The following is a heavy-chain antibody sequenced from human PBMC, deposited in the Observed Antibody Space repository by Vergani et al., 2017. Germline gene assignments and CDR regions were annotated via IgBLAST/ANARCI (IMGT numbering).Heavy chain of an antibody. J-gene: IGHJ2*01. D-gene: IGHD6-13*01. CDR2: ITPFNGNT. Sequence: QMQLVQSGAEVKKTGSSVKVSCKASGYTFTYRYLHWVRQAPGQALEWMGWITPFNGNTNYAQKFQDRVTITRDRCMSTAYMELSSLRAEDTAVYYCARDGPFGSSWPRTREGYFDLWGRGTLVTVSS. V-gene: IGHV1-45*02. CDR1: GYTFTYRY. CDR3: ARDGPFGSSWPRTREGYFDL.